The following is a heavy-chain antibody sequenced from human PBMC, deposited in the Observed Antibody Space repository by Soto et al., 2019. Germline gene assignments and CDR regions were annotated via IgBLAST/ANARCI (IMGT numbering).Heavy chain of an antibody. D-gene: IGHD1-20*01. Sequence: SETLSLTSTVSGGSISRYYWSLSRQPPGKGLEWIGYIYYSGITNYNPSLKSRVTISVDTSKNQFSLKLSSVTAADTAVYYCARYKSNYYYGMDVWGQETTVTVSS. CDR1: GGSISRYY. J-gene: IGHJ6*02. V-gene: IGHV4-59*01. CDR3: ARYKSNYYYGMDV. CDR2: IYYSGIT.